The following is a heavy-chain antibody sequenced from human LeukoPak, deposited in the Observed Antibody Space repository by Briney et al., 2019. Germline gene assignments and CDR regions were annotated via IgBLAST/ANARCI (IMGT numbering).Heavy chain of an antibody. CDR2: INHSGST. Sequence: PSETLSLTCAVYGGSFSGYYWSWIRQPPGKGLEWIGEINHSGSTNYNPSLKSRVTISVDTSKNQFSLKLSSVTAADTAVYYCARGQGSGSYRSLFRFDYWGQGTLVTVSS. CDR3: ARGQGSGSYRSLFRFDY. CDR1: GGSFSGYY. V-gene: IGHV4-34*01. D-gene: IGHD3-10*01. J-gene: IGHJ4*02.